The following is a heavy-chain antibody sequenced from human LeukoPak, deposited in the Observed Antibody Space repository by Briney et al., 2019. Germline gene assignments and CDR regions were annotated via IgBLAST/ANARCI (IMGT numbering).Heavy chain of an antibody. CDR3: AKGIYYDSSGYHDY. CDR1: GFTFSSYA. V-gene: IGHV3-30-3*01. CDR2: ISYDGSNK. D-gene: IGHD3-22*01. Sequence: PGGSLRLSCAASGFTFSSYAMHWVRQAPGKGLEWVAVISYDGSNKYYADSVKGRFTISRDNSKNTLYLQMNSLRAEDTAVYYCAKGIYYDSSGYHDYWGQGTLVTVSS. J-gene: IGHJ4*02.